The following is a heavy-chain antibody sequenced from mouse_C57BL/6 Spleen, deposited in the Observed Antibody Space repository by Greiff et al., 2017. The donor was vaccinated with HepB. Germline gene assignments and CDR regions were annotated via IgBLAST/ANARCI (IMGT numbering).Heavy chain of an antibody. V-gene: IGHV1-55*01. D-gene: IGHD2-4*01. CDR1: GYTFTSYW. CDR3: ARAHDYDDYYAMDY. CDR2: IYPGSGST. Sequence: QVQLQQSGAELVKPGASVKMSCKASGYTFTSYWITWVKQRPGQGLEWIGDIYPGSGSTNYNEKFKSKATLTVDTSSSTSYMQLSSLTSAYSAVYYCARAHDYDDYYAMDYWGQGTSVTVAS. J-gene: IGHJ4*01.